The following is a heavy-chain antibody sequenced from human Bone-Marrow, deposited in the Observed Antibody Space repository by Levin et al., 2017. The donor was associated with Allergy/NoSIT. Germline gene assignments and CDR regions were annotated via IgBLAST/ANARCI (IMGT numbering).Heavy chain of an antibody. CDR2: INSDGSST. Sequence: SCAASDFTFSSFWMHWVRQAPGKGLVWVSRINSDGSSTIYADSVKARFTISRDNAKNTLYLQTNSLRAEDTAVYYCAREGRWGEHFDLWGRGTLVTVSS. CDR3: AREGRWGEHFDL. J-gene: IGHJ2*01. V-gene: IGHV3-74*01. CDR1: DFTFSSFW. D-gene: IGHD3-16*01.